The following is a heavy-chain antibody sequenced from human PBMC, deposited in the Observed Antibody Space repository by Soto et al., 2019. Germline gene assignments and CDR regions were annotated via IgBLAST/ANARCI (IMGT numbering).Heavy chain of an antibody. D-gene: IGHD2-15*01. CDR1: GYSFTSYW. CDR2: IYPGDSDT. V-gene: IGHV5-51*01. J-gene: IGHJ4*02. CDR3: AGARGVSCHWSGSYVCSSSPPDY. Sequence: GESLKISCKGSGYSFTSYWIGWVRQMPGKGLEWMGIIYPGDSDTRYSPSFQGQVTISADKSISTAYLQWSSLKASDTAMYYCAGARGVSCHWSGSYVCSSSPPDYWGQGTLVTVSS.